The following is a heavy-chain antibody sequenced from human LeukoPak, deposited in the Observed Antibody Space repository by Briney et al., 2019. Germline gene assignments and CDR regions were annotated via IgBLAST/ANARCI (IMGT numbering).Heavy chain of an antibody. CDR3: VREESGGYFDY. J-gene: IGHJ4*02. D-gene: IGHD2-8*02. Sequence: ASVKIACKSFGFTFTNYLLHWVRQAPGQGLEWVGRIAPSVDTTNYAQKFRGRVTMTRDTSTSTVCMELSSLRSDDTAIYYCVREESGGYFDYWGQGTLVTVSS. CDR1: GFTFTNYL. V-gene: IGHV1-46*01. CDR2: IAPSVDTT.